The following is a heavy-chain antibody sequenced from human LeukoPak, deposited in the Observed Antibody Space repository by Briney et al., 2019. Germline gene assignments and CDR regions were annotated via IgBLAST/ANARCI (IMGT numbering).Heavy chain of an antibody. Sequence: GSLRLSCAACGFTFSSYDMHWVRQATGKGLEWVSAIGTAGDTHYPGSVKGQFTISRENAKNSLCLQMNSLRAGDTAVYYCARARFNSTYDILTGYYFYYYYYMDVWGKGTTVTISS. CDR3: ARARFNSTYDILTGYYFYYYYYMDV. CDR2: IGTAGDT. V-gene: IGHV3-13*03. D-gene: IGHD3-9*01. CDR1: GFTFSSYD. J-gene: IGHJ6*03.